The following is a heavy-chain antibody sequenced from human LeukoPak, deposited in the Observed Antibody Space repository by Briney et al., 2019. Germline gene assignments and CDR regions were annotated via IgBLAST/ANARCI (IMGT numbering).Heavy chain of an antibody. J-gene: IGHJ6*03. D-gene: IGHD3-10*02. Sequence: QAGGSLRLSCAASGFTFSSYAMSWVRQAPGKGLEWVANIKQDGSEKYYVDSVKGRFTISRDNAKNSLYLQMNSLRAEDTAVYYCARVSLFGVLYYYYYMDVWGKGTTVTISS. CDR1: GFTFSSYA. CDR2: IKQDGSEK. CDR3: ARVSLFGVLYYYYYMDV. V-gene: IGHV3-7*01.